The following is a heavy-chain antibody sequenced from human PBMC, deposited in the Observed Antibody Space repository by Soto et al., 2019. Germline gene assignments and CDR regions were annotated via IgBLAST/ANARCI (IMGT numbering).Heavy chain of an antibody. CDR3: ARALSDTSAYYYYYYMDV. CDR1: GYTFSRYD. Sequence: APVKLSCKASGYTFSRYDINWVRQATGQGLEWMGWMNPNSGNTGYAQKFQGRVTMTRNTSISTAYMELSSLRSEDTAVYYCARALSDTSAYYYYYYMDVWGKGTTVTVSS. CDR2: MNPNSGNT. V-gene: IGHV1-8*01. J-gene: IGHJ6*03.